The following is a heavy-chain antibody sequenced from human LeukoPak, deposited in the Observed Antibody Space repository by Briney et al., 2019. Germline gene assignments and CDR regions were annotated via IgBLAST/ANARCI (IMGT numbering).Heavy chain of an antibody. J-gene: IGHJ5*02. D-gene: IGHD5-18*01. CDR3: ARDRRNKARATNNWFDP. CDR1: GYTFTGYY. Sequence: ASVKVSCKASGYTFTGYYMHWVRQAPGQGLEGMGWINPNSGGTNYAQKFQGRVTMTRDTSISTAYMELSRLRSDDTAVYYCARDRRNKARATNNWFDPWGRGTLVTVSS. CDR2: INPNSGGT. V-gene: IGHV1-2*02.